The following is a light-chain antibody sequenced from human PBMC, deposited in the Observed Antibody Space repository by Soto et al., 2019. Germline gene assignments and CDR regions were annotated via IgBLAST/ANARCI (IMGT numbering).Light chain of an antibody. CDR1: QNVLYSSNNKNY. J-gene: IGKJ3*01. CDR2: WAP. Sequence: DIVMTQSPDSLALSLGERATINCKSSQNVLYSSNNKNYLAWFQQKPGQPPKLLIYWAPTRESGVPDRFSGSGSGTDFTLTISSLQAEDVAIYYCQQYYSTPFGPGTKVDIK. CDR3: QQYYSTP. V-gene: IGKV4-1*01.